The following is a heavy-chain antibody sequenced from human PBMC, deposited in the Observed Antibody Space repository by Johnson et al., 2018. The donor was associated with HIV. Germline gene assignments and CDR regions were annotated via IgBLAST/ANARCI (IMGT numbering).Heavy chain of an antibody. J-gene: IGHJ3*02. CDR3: ARDVAATMIVVGGAYDAFDI. Sequence: LVESGGGVVQPGRSLRLSCAASGFTFSSYGMSWVRQAPGKGLEWVSGINWNGGSRGYADSVKGRFTISRVNAKNSLYLQMNSLRAEDTAVYYCARDVAATMIVVGGAYDAFDIWGQGTMVTVSS. V-gene: IGHV3-20*04. CDR2: INWNGGSR. D-gene: IGHD3-22*01. CDR1: GFTFSSYG.